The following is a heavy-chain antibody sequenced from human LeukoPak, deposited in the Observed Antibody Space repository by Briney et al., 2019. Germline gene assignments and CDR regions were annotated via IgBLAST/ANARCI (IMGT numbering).Heavy chain of an antibody. CDR2: ISGRGDNT. CDR1: GFTFSTYA. V-gene: IGHV3-23*01. CDR3: ATSPTFDP. Sequence: GGSLRLSCAASGFTFSTYAMSWVRQAPGRGLEWVSGISGRGDNTYYADSVKGRFTISRDNSKNTLYLQMNNLRAEDTAVYYCATSPTFDPWGQGTLVTVSS. J-gene: IGHJ5*02.